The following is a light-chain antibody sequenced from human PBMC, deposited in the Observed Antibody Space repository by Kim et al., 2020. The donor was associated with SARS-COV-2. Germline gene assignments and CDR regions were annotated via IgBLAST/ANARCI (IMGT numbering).Light chain of an antibody. CDR3: QQYSDWPPGDT. CDR2: AAS. CDR1: QSVSDN. J-gene: IGKJ2*01. V-gene: IGKV3-15*01. Sequence: EIVLTQSPGTLSVSPGETATLSCRASQSVSDNLAWYQQKPGQAPRLLIYAASTRATGVPARFSGSGSGTEFTLTISSLQSEDFAVYFCQQYSDWPPGDTCGQGTKLEI.